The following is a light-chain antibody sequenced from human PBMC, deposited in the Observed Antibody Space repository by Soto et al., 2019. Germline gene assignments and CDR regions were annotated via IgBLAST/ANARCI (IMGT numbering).Light chain of an antibody. Sequence: EIVMTQSPATLSVSPGERATFSCRASQSVSSNLAWYQQKPGQAPRLLIYGASTRATGIPARFSGSGSGTEFTLTISSLQSEDFAVYYCQQYNNWPPWTFGQGTTV. CDR3: QQYNNWPPWT. J-gene: IGKJ1*01. V-gene: IGKV3-15*01. CDR1: QSVSSN. CDR2: GAS.